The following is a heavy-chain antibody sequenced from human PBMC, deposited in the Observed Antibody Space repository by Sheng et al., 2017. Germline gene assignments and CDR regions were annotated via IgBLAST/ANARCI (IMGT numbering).Heavy chain of an antibody. V-gene: IGHV3-23*04. J-gene: IGHJ4*02. D-gene: IGHD3-3*01. CDR2: ISGSGGST. Sequence: EVQLVESGGGLVQPGGSLRLSCAASGFTFSSYAMSWVRQAPGKGLEWVSAISGSGGSTYYADSVKGRFTISRDNSKNTLYLQMNSLRAEDTAVYYCAKATIFGVVIISPSFDYWGQGTLVTVSS. CDR3: AKATIFGVVIISPSFDY. CDR1: GFTFSSYA.